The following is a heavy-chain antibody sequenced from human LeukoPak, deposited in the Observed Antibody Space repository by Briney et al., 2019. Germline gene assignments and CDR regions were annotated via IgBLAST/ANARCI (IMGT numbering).Heavy chain of an antibody. J-gene: IGHJ4*02. CDR1: GFTFSSYS. Sequence: KAGGSLRLSCAASGFTFSSYSMNWVRQAPGKGLEWVSSISSSSSYTYYADSVKGRFTISRDNAKNSLYLQMNSLRAEDTAVYYCARAITLDYWGQGTLVTVSS. CDR2: ISSSSSYT. CDR3: ARAITLDY. D-gene: IGHD5-12*01. V-gene: IGHV3-21*01.